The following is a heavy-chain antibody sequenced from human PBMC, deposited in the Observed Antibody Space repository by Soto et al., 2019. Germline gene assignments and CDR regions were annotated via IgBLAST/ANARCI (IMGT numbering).Heavy chain of an antibody. V-gene: IGHV3-64D*06. CDR1: GFTFSSYA. CDR3: VVRSYGSGSWYGMDV. D-gene: IGHD3-10*01. J-gene: IGHJ6*01. Sequence: GGSLSLSCSASGFTFSSYAIHWVRQPPGKGLEYVSAISSNGGSTYYADSVKGRFTISRDNSKNTLYLQMSSLRAEDTAVYYCVVRSYGSGSWYGMDVWGQGTTVTSPQ. CDR2: ISSNGGST.